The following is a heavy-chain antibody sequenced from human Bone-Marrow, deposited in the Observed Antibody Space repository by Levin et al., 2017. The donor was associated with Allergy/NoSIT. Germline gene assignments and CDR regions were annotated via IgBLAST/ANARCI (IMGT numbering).Heavy chain of an antibody. CDR2: TYYRSKWYF. Sequence: SQTLSLTCVVSGDSVSSNRAAWHWIRQSPSRGLEWLGRTYYRSKWYFDFADSVKSRISISPDTSKNQFSLQLNSVTAADTAVYYCTGRRDGPWAFDNWGQGSLVTVSS. D-gene: IGHD5-24*01. J-gene: IGHJ4*02. CDR3: TGRRDGPWAFDN. CDR1: GDSVSSNRAA. V-gene: IGHV6-1*01.